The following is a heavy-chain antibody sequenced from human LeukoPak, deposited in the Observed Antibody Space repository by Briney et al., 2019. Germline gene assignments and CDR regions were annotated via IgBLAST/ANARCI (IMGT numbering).Heavy chain of an antibody. CDR3: ARGLPVVPAANPYYYGMDA. J-gene: IGHJ6*02. V-gene: IGHV1-3*01. CDR2: INGGNGNT. Sequence: ASVKVSCKASGYSFATYAIHWVRQAPGQRLEWMGWINGGNGNTKYSQKFQGRVTITRDTSANTAYMELSSLRSEDTAVYYCARGLPVVPAANPYYYGMDAWGQGSTVTVSS. CDR1: GYSFATYA. D-gene: IGHD2-2*01.